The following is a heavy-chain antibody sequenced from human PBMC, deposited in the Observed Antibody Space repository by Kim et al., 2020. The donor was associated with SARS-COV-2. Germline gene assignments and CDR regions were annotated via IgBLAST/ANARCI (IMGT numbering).Heavy chain of an antibody. J-gene: IGHJ6*03. CDR2: IKTDGSDI. CDR1: GFTFSTYW. Sequence: GGSLRLSCAASGFTFSTYWMHWVRQAPGKGRVWVSRIKTDGSDIKYADSVKSRFTASRDNAKNTLFLQMNSLRAEDTAVYYCVIETAQAGYDYMDVWGKG. V-gene: IGHV3-74*01. CDR3: VIETAQAGYDYMDV.